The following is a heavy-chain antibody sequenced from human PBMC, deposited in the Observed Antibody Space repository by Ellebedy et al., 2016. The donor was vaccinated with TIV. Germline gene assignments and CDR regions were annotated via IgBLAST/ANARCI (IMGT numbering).Heavy chain of an antibody. D-gene: IGHD1-14*01. CDR2: IYSSGST. J-gene: IGHJ4*02. CDR1: CDSITTSGYH. Sequence: MPSETLSLTCTVSCDSITTSGYHWGWVRQPPGKGLEWIVIIYSSGSTYSNPSLRSRVTISVDTSKSQFSLRLNSVTAADTAVYFCARPSHGGIIHYWGQGSLVTVSS. CDR3: ARPSHGGIIHY. V-gene: IGHV4-39*01.